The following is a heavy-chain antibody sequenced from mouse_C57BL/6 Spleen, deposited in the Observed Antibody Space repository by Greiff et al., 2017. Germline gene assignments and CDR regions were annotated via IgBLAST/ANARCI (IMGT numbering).Heavy chain of an antibody. V-gene: IGHV1-72*01. D-gene: IGHD1-1*01. CDR3: ARGDGSKGAWFAY. Sequence: QVQLQQPGAELVKPGASVKLSCKASGYTFTSYWMHWVKQRPGRGLEWIGRIDPKSGGTKYNEKFKSKATLTVDKPSSTAYMQLSSLTSEDSAVYYCARGDGSKGAWFAYWGQGTLVTVSA. J-gene: IGHJ3*01. CDR2: IDPKSGGT. CDR1: GYTFTSYW.